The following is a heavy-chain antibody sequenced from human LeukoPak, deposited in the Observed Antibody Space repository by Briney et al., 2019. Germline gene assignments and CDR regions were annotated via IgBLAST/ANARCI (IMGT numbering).Heavy chain of an antibody. CDR1: GFTFSSYD. V-gene: IGHV3-13*01. D-gene: IGHD4-17*01. CDR3: ARVLAGAHYYGMDV. Sequence: GGSLRLSCAASGFTFSSYDIHWVRQVTGKGLEWVSGIGAAGNTYYAASVKGRFTISRENAKNSLYLQMNSLRAGDTAVYYCARVLAGAHYYGMDVWGQGTTVTVSS. J-gene: IGHJ6*02. CDR2: IGAAGNT.